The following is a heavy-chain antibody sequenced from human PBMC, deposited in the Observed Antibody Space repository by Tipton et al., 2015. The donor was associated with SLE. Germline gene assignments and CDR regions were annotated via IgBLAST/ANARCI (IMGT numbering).Heavy chain of an antibody. CDR3: ARVSKEVGATEE. CDR2: INHSGST. Sequence: TLSLTCAVYGGSFSGYYWSWIRQPPGKGLEWIGEINHSGSTNYNPSLKSRVTISVGTSKNQFSLKLSSVTAADTAVYYCARVSKEVGATEEWGQGTLVTVSS. J-gene: IGHJ4*02. D-gene: IGHD1-26*01. CDR1: GGSFSGYY. V-gene: IGHV4-34*01.